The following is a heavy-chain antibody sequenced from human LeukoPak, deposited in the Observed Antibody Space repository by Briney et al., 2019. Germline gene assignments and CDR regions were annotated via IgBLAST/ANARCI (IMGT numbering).Heavy chain of an antibody. V-gene: IGHV3-74*01. CDR2: INSDGSTT. J-gene: IGHJ3*02. CDR1: GFTFSSYW. Sequence: GGSLRLSCAASGFTFSSYWMHRVRQAPGKGLVWVSRINSDGSTTSYADSVKGRFTISRDNAKNTLYLQMNSLRAEDTAVYYCARRSAAKDAFDIWGQGTMVTVSS. CDR3: ARRSAAKDAFDI. D-gene: IGHD6-25*01.